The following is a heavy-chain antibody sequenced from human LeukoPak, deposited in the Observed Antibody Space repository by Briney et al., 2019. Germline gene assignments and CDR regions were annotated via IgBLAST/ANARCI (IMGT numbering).Heavy chain of an antibody. D-gene: IGHD2-15*01. CDR3: ARDHTLDY. J-gene: IGHJ4*02. V-gene: IGHV3-66*02. Sequence: GGSLRLSCAASGFSVSNNYMSWVRQAPGKGLEWVSSIYSGGSTYYADSVKGRFTISRDNSRSTLYLQMNSLRAEDTAVYYCARDHTLDYWGQGTLVTVSS. CDR1: GFSVSNNY. CDR2: IYSGGST.